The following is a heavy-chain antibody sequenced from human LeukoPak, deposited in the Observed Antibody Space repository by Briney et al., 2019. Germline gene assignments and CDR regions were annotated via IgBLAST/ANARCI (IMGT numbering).Heavy chain of an antibody. CDR3: AKGGWLDD. D-gene: IGHD6-19*01. CDR2: ITGRSDKT. CDR1: GFNFNKYD. J-gene: IGHJ4*02. Sequence: GGSLGLSCAASGFNFNKYDMTWARQAPGKGLEWVSTITGRSDKTYYTDSVKGRFVTSRDNSKDTLYLQMNSLRAEDTALYYCAKGGWLDDLGQGALVTVSS. V-gene: IGHV3-23*01.